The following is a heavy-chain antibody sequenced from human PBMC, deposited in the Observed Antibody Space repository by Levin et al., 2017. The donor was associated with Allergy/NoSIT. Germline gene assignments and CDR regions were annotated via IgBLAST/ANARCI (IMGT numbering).Heavy chain of an antibody. CDR2: ISSSGSTI. J-gene: IGHJ4*02. CDR1: GFTFSDYY. Sequence: GGSLRLSCAASGFTFSDYYMSWIRQAPGKGLEWVSYISSSGSTIYYADSVKGRFTISRDNAKNSLYLQMNSLRAEDTAVYYGAGGARVGATHNPFDYWGQGTLVTVSS. V-gene: IGHV3-11*01. CDR3: AGGARVGATHNPFDY. D-gene: IGHD1-26*01.